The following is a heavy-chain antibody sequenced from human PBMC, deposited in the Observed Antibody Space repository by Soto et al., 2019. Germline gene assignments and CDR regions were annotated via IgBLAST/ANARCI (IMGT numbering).Heavy chain of an antibody. J-gene: IGHJ4*02. D-gene: IGHD6-19*01. V-gene: IGHV4-34*01. CDR2: INHSGST. Sequence: SETLSLTCAVYGGSFSGYYWSWIRQPPGKGLEWIGEINHSGSTNYNPSLKSRVTISVDTSKNQFSLKLSSVTAADTTVYYCARVRKAVAGRGSWNFDYWGQGTLVTVSS. CDR3: ARVRKAVAGRGSWNFDY. CDR1: GGSFSGYY.